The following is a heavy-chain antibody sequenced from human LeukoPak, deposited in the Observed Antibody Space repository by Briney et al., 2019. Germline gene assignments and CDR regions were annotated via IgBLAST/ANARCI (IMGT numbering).Heavy chain of an antibody. D-gene: IGHD3-3*01. CDR1: GFTFSSYW. Sequence: PGGSLRLSCAASGFTFSSYWMHWVRQAPGKGLEWVGEIIHSGNTNYNPSLKSRVTLSVDTSKNQFSLKLRSVTAADTAVYYCARGGRITLFGVLIFRAFDIWGQGTMVTVSS. J-gene: IGHJ3*02. CDR2: IIHSGNT. V-gene: IGHV4-34*01. CDR3: ARGGRITLFGVLIFRAFDI.